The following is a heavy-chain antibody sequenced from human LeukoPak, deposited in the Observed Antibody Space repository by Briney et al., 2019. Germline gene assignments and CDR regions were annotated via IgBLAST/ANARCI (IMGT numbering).Heavy chain of an antibody. Sequence: GGSLRLSCAASGFTFSSYAMSWVRQAPGKGLEWVSAISGSGGSTYYADSVKGWFTISRDNSKNTLYLQMNSLRAEDTAVYYRAKDGTVLWFGELGGYFDYWGQGTLVTVSS. V-gene: IGHV3-23*01. CDR3: AKDGTVLWFGELGGYFDY. CDR1: GFTFSSYA. J-gene: IGHJ4*02. D-gene: IGHD3-10*01. CDR2: ISGSGGST.